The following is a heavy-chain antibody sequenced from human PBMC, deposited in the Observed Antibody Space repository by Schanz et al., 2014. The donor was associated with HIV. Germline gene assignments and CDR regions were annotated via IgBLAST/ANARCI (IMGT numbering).Heavy chain of an antibody. CDR3: ARNQYQMLPFDF. V-gene: IGHV1-2*02. Sequence: QVQLVQSGAEVKKPGASVKVSCKASGYTFIDYYVHWVRQAPGQGLEWMGWLNTNSGATNYAQKFQGRVTMTRDTSASTAYMEMRRLKSGDTAVYYCARNQYQMLPFDFWGQGTLVTVSS. D-gene: IGHD2-15*01. CDR2: LNTNSGAT. J-gene: IGHJ4*02. CDR1: GYTFIDYY.